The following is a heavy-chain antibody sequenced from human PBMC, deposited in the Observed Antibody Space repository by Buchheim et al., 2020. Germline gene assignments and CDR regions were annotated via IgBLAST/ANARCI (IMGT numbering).Heavy chain of an antibody. Sequence: EVQMVESGGGLVQPGGSLRLSCAASGFTFSSYWMSWVRQAPGKGLEWLANIKKDGSEKYYVDSVKGRFTISRDNAKNSLYLQMNSLRAEDTAVYYCASLAWGGNGYGFGFDYWGQGTL. V-gene: IGHV3-7*01. J-gene: IGHJ4*02. CDR1: GFTFSSYW. CDR2: IKKDGSEK. CDR3: ASLAWGGNGYGFGFDY. D-gene: IGHD3/OR15-3a*01.